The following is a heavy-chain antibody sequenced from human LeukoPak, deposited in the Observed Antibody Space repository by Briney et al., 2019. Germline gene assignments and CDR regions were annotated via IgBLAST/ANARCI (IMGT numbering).Heavy chain of an antibody. D-gene: IGHD6-19*01. Sequence: ASVKVSCKTSGHTFTDYYINWVRQAPGQGLEWMGWINPNSGGTNYAQMFQGRVTMTRDTSINTAYMELSSLRSDDTAVYYCARKPGYRGDWPLDHWGPGTLVTVST. J-gene: IGHJ4*02. CDR1: GHTFTDYY. CDR2: INPNSGGT. V-gene: IGHV1-2*02. CDR3: ARKPGYRGDWPLDH.